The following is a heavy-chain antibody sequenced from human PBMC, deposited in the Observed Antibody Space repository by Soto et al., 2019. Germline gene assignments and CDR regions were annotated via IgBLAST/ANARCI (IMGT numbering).Heavy chain of an antibody. CDR2: INTGNGNT. Sequence: GASVKVSCKASGYTFTSYAMHWVRQAPGQRLEWMGWINTGNGNTKYSQKFQGRVTITRDTSASTAYMELSSLRSEDTAVYYCASIPSSSGLVNGMDVWGQGTTVTSP. J-gene: IGHJ6*02. CDR3: ASIPSSSGLVNGMDV. V-gene: IGHV1-3*04. CDR1: GYTFTSYA. D-gene: IGHD6-6*01.